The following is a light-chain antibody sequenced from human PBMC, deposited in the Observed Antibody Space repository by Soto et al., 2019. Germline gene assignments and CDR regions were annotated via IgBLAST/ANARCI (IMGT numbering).Light chain of an antibody. CDR1: QSVSYY. Sequence: EIVLTQSPGTLSLSPGERATLSCRASQSVSYYLAWYQQKPGQAPRLLIYRASTRATGVPARFSGSGSGTEFTLTMSSLQSEDFAVYYCQKYNNWPWTFGQGTKVDI. CDR2: RAS. CDR3: QKYNNWPWT. J-gene: IGKJ1*01. V-gene: IGKV3-15*01.